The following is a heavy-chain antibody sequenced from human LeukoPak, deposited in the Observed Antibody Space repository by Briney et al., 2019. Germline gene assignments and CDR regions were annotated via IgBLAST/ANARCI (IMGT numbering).Heavy chain of an antibody. D-gene: IGHD2-2*01. Sequence: EASVKVSCKASGYTFTSYYMHWVRQAPGQGLEWMGIINPSGGSTSYAQKLQGRVTMTTDTSTSTAYMKLRSLRSDDTAVYYCARRSSTLYWFDPWGQGTLVTVSS. CDR3: ARRSSTLYWFDP. CDR2: INPSGGST. J-gene: IGHJ5*02. V-gene: IGHV1-46*01. CDR1: GYTFTSYY.